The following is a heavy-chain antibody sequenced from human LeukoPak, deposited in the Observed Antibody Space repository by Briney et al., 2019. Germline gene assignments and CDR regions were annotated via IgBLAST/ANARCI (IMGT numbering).Heavy chain of an antibody. CDR1: GFTFSSYT. Sequence: GGSLRLSCAASGFTFSSYTMDWVRQAPGKGLEWVSSISTSSTYIYYADSVKGRFTISRDNSKNTLYLQMNSLRAEDTAVYYCAKSRAIVVVVAATPLDYWGQGTLVTVSS. V-gene: IGHV3-21*04. J-gene: IGHJ4*02. CDR3: AKSRAIVVVVAATPLDY. D-gene: IGHD2-15*01. CDR2: ISTSSTYI.